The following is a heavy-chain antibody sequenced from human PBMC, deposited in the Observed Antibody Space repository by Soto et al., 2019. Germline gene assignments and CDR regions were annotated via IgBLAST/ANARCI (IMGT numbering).Heavy chain of an antibody. CDR2: ISYDGSQK. Sequence: QVQLVESGGGVVQPGRSLRLSCAASGFTFSSYAMHWVRQAPGKGLEWVGVISYDGSQKYYVDSVKGRLTISRDNSKSTLYLQMNSLRAEDTAVYYCAKDVRGGVDYWGQGTLVTVSS. D-gene: IGHD2-15*01. CDR1: GFTFSSYA. CDR3: AKDVRGGVDY. V-gene: IGHV3-30*18. J-gene: IGHJ4*02.